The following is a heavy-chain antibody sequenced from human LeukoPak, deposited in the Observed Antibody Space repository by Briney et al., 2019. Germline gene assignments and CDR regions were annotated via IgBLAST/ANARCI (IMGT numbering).Heavy chain of an antibody. J-gene: IGHJ4*02. Sequence: GGSLRLSCAASGFTFSDYYMSWIRQAPGKGLDWDSFISSSSSYTNYADSVKGRFTISRDHAKNSLYLQMNSLRAEDTAVYYCARDFPTIDSSGQRDYWGQGTLVTVSS. CDR2: ISSSSSYT. D-gene: IGHD3-22*01. CDR1: GFTFSDYY. V-gene: IGHV3-11*05. CDR3: ARDFPTIDSSGQRDY.